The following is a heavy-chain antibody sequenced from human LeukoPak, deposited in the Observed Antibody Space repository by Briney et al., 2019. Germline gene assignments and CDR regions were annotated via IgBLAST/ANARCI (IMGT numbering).Heavy chain of an antibody. CDR3: ARGSQGYDSSGYHWFDY. CDR2: IYTSGST. Sequence: PSETLSLTCTVSGGSISSYYWSWIRQPAGQGLEWIGRIYTSGSTNYNPSLKSRVTMSVDTSKNQFSLKLSSVTAADTAVYYCARGSQGYDSSGYHWFDYWGQGTLVTVSS. J-gene: IGHJ4*02. V-gene: IGHV4-4*07. CDR1: GGSISSYY. D-gene: IGHD3-22*01.